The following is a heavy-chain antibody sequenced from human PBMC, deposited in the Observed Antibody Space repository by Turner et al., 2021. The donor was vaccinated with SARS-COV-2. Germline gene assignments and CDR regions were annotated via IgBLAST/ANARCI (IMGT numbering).Heavy chain of an antibody. J-gene: IGHJ4*02. CDR1: GWSFSVYY. CDR2: INHSGST. CDR3: ARLGLGDSQFDY. Sequence: QVQLQQSGAGLLKPSEFLSLTCAVYGWSFSVYYWGWIRQPPGKGLEWIGEINHSGSTNYNPSLKGRVTISVDTSKNQFSLKLSSVTAADTAVYYCARLGLGDSQFDYWGQGTLVTVSS. D-gene: IGHD5-18*01. V-gene: IGHV4-34*01.